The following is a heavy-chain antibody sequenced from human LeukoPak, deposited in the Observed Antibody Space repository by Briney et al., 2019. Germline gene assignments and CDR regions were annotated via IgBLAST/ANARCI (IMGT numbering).Heavy chain of an antibody. CDR1: GYTFTSYG. J-gene: IGHJ4*02. V-gene: IGHV1-69*13. D-gene: IGHD3-22*01. Sequence: ASVKVSCKASGYTFTSYGISWVRQAPGQGLEWMGGIIPIFGTANYAQKFQGRVTITADESTSTAYMELSSLRSEDTAVYYCARIMYYYDSSGYHGEYYFDYWGQGTLVTVSS. CDR2: IIPIFGTA. CDR3: ARIMYYYDSSGYHGEYYFDY.